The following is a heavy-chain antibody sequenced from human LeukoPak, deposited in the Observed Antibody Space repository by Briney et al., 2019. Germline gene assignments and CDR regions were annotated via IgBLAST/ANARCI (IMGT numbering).Heavy chain of an antibody. CDR2: ISSSSSTI. CDR3: ARDAMVRGVIPFDY. Sequence: AGTLRLSCAVSGFTFSSYSMNWVRQAPGKGPEWVSYISSSSSTIYYADFVKRGFTISGDNTKHSLYLQMNGLTAEDAAVYYCARDAMVRGVIPFDYWGQGTLVTVSS. CDR1: GFTFSSYS. V-gene: IGHV3-48*04. D-gene: IGHD3-10*01. J-gene: IGHJ4*02.